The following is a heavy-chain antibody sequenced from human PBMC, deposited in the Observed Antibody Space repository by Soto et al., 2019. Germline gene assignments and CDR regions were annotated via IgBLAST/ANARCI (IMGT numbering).Heavy chain of an antibody. CDR2: IYATGAT. CDR1: GASISGFY. V-gene: IGHV4-4*07. Sequence: ESLSLTCTVSGASISGFYWSWIRKSAGKGLEWIGRIYATGATDYNPSLKSRVMMSVDTSKKQFSLKLRSVTAADTAVYYCVRDGTKTLRDWFDPWGQGISVTVSS. D-gene: IGHD1-1*01. J-gene: IGHJ5*02. CDR3: VRDGTKTLRDWFDP.